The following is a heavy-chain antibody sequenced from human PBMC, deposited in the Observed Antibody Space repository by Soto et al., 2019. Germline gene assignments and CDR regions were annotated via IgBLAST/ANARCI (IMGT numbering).Heavy chain of an antibody. CDR2: INYSGST. V-gene: IGHV4-34*01. Sequence: SETLSLTCAVYGGSFANYYWNWIRQPPGKGLEWIGEINYSGSTDYNPSLESRVTISVDTSKNQFSLKLSSVTAADTAVYYCARIAIFGVAYYYYYGMDVWGQGTTVTVSS. CDR3: ARIAIFGVAYYYYYGMDV. CDR1: GGSFANYY. D-gene: IGHD3-3*01. J-gene: IGHJ6*02.